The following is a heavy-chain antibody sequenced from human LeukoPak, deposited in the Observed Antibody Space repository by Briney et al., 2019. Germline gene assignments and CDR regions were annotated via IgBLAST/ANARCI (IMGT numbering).Heavy chain of an antibody. J-gene: IGHJ4*02. D-gene: IGHD1-26*01. CDR3: AREGNRSSDSSASYPLDY. CDR2: MNPHSGNT. V-gene: IGHV1-8*01. CDR1: GYTFSSND. Sequence: ASVKVSCKASGYTFSSNDINWVRQATGQGLEWMGWMNPHSGNTGYAQKFQGRVTITRNSSISTAYMELSSLRSEDTAVYYCAREGNRSSDSSASYPLDYWGQGTLVTVSS.